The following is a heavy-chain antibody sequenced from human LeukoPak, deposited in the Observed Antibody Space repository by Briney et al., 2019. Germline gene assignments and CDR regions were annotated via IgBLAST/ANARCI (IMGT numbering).Heavy chain of an antibody. Sequence: GGSLRLSCAASGFTFCSCGMHWVRQAPGKGLEWVAFIRYDGSNKYYADSVKGRFTISRDNSKNTLYLQMHSLRVEDTAVYYCAKDRPYISSWYGCSTPWGQGTLVTVSS. CDR1: GFTFCSCG. CDR3: AKDRPYISSWYGCSTP. CDR2: IRYDGSNK. V-gene: IGHV3-30*02. D-gene: IGHD2-2*01. J-gene: IGHJ5*02.